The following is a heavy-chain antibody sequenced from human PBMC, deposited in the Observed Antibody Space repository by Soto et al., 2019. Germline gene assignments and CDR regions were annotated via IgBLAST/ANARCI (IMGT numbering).Heavy chain of an antibody. J-gene: IGHJ4*02. D-gene: IGHD6-13*01. CDR1: GYTFTGYY. CDR2: INPNSGGT. V-gene: IGHV1-2*04. CDR3: ARGGLAAAVRPNPSRIDY. Sequence: ASVKVSCKASGYTFTGYYMHWVRQAPGQGLEWMGWINPNSGGTNYAQKFQGWVTMTRDTSISTAYMELSRLRSDDTAVYYCARGGLAAAVRPNPSRIDYWGQGTLVTVSS.